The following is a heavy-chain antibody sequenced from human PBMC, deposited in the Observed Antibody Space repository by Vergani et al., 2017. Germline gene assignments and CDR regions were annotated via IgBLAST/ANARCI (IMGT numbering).Heavy chain of an antibody. Sequence: QLQLQESGPGLVKPSETLSLTCTVSGGSISTSSYYWGWIRQPPGKGLEWIGSIYYSGSTYYNPSLKSRVTISVDTSKNQFSLKLSSVTAADTAVYYCARLVEMATMVDYWGQGTLVTVSS. CDR3: ARLVEMATMVDY. J-gene: IGHJ4*02. V-gene: IGHV4-39*01. CDR2: IYYSGST. CDR1: GGSISTSSYY. D-gene: IGHD5-24*01.